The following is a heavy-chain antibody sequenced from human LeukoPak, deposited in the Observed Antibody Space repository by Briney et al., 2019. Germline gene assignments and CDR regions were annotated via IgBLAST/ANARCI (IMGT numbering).Heavy chain of an antibody. CDR2: ISSNGGST. Sequence: GGSLRLSCSASGFTFSTSTMHWVRQAPGKGLEYVSAISSNGGSTYYADSVKGRFTISRDNSKNTLYLQMDSLRAEDTAVYYCARDAGERWTVDFDYWGQGTLVTVSS. D-gene: IGHD3/OR15-3a*01. J-gene: IGHJ4*02. V-gene: IGHV3-64*04. CDR3: ARDAGERWTVDFDY. CDR1: GFTFSTST.